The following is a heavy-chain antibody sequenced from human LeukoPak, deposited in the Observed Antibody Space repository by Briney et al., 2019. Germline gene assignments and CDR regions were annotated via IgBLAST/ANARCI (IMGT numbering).Heavy chain of an antibody. J-gene: IGHJ4*02. V-gene: IGHV4-30-4*01. CDR2: IYYSGST. Sequence: SETLSLTCTVSGGSISSGDYYWSWIRQPPGKGLEWIGYIYYSGSTYYNPSLRSRVTISVDLSKNQFSLKLSSVTAADTAVYYCARAPYSSSSVDYWGQGTLVTVSS. CDR1: GGSISSGDYY. CDR3: ARAPYSSSSVDY. D-gene: IGHD6-6*01.